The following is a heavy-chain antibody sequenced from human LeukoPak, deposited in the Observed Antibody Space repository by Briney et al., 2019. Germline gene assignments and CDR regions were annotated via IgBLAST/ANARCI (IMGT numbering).Heavy chain of an antibody. J-gene: IGHJ3*02. Sequence: TASETLSLTCTVSDGSISRHHWSWIRQPPGKGLEWIGYIYYSGRTKLNPSLQSRVTVSLDTSENNFSLKLTSVTAADTAVYYCARLLDNDSSGDPDTFDMWGQGTVVTVSS. CDR2: IYYSGRT. D-gene: IGHD3-22*01. CDR1: DGSISRHH. CDR3: ARLLDNDSSGDPDTFDM. V-gene: IGHV4-59*11.